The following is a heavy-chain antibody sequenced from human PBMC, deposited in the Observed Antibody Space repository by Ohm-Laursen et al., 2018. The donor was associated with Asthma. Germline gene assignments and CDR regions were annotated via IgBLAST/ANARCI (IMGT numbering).Heavy chain of an antibody. Sequence: SLRLSCTAPGFTFSTYSMNWVRQAPGKGLEWVAVISYDGSNKYYADSVKGRFTISRDNSKNTLYLQMNSLRAEDTAVYYCAKDGRWVGIMGNYYFDYWGQGTLVTVSS. CDR2: ISYDGSNK. CDR3: AKDGRWVGIMGNYYFDY. J-gene: IGHJ4*02. D-gene: IGHD4-23*01. CDR1: GFTFSTYS. V-gene: IGHV3-30*18.